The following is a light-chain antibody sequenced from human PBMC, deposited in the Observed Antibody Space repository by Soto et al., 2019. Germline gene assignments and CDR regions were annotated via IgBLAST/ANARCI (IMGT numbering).Light chain of an antibody. J-gene: IGKJ2*01. CDR3: QQSYSTPYT. V-gene: IGKV1-39*01. CDR1: QSISSY. CDR2: AAS. Sequence: DIQMTQSPSSLSASVGDRVTITCRASQSISSYLNWYQQKPGKAPKLLIYAASSLQSGVPSRFSGSGSGTDFTLTISSLQPYDVATYYCQQSYSTPYTFGQGTKVDIK.